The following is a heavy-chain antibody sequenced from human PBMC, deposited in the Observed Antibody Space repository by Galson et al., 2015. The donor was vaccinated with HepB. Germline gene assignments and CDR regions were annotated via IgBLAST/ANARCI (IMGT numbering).Heavy chain of an antibody. V-gene: IGHV3-30*18. CDR2: ISYDGSYE. Sequence: SLRLSCAASGFTFSNYGMDWVRQAPGKGPEWVAVISYDGSYEYYADSVKGRFTISRDDSKNTLYLQMNSLRPEDTALYYCVKDKIPHNPSLVASDGIWVGNFQHWGQGTLVTVSS. J-gene: IGHJ1*01. CDR3: VKDKIPHNPSLVASDGIWVGNFQH. D-gene: IGHD6-13*01. CDR1: GFTFSNYG.